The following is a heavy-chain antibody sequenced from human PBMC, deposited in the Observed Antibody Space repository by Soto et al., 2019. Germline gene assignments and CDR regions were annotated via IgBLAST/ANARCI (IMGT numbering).Heavy chain of an antibody. CDR1: GYTFTSYG. CDR2: ISAYNGNT. CDR3: ARDLTRFFGPVAGYYYGMDV. J-gene: IGHJ6*02. V-gene: IGHV1-18*01. Sequence: ASVKVSCKASGYTFTSYGISWVRQAPGQGLEWMGWISAYNGNTNYAQKLQGRVTMTTDTSTSTAYMELRSLRSDDTAVYYCARDLTRFFGPVAGYYYGMDVWGQGTTVTVSS. D-gene: IGHD2-15*01.